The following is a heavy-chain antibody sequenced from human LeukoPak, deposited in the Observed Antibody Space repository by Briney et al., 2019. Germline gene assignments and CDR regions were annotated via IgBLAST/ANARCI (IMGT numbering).Heavy chain of an antibody. D-gene: IGHD3-3*01. CDR1: GFTLSNCA. V-gene: IGHV3-23*05. Sequence: GGSLRLSCAASGFTLSNCAMTWVRQAPGKGLEWVSGIDTKGTRTYYADSVKGRFTISRDNSKNTLYLQMNSLRAEDTAVYYCATDTMDFWSGYPPLAFDYWGQGTLVTVSS. CDR2: IDTKGTRT. J-gene: IGHJ4*02. CDR3: ATDTMDFWSGYPPLAFDY.